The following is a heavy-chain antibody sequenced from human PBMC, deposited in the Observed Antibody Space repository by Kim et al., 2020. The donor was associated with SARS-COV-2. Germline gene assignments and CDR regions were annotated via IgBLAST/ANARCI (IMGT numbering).Heavy chain of an antibody. J-gene: IGHJ6*02. Sequence: ASVKVSCKASGYMFTNYDINWIRQTPGQGLEWMGWMNPETGDTGYGRKFLGRVTMTRNTSIGTAYLEVNTLRSDDAAVYYCARGWEVSNRGYMITYYYTMDVWGQGTTVTVSS. D-gene: IGHD3-10*01. CDR1: GYMFTNYD. CDR3: ARGWEVSNRGYMITYYYTMDV. V-gene: IGHV1-8*01. CDR2: MNPETGDT.